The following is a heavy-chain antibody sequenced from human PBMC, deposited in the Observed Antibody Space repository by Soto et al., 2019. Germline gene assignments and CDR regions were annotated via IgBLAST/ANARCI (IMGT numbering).Heavy chain of an antibody. CDR1: GYTFTGNY. D-gene: IGHD2-21*02. CDR2: INPRSGGT. J-gene: IGHJ4*02. V-gene: IGHV1-2*02. Sequence: QVQLVQSGAEVKKPGASVKVSCRASGYTFTGNYIHWVRQAPGQGPEWMAWINPRSGGTDYAQKFQYRVTITRDTSITTAYLDLSRLTSDDTAMYYCVRGGGVDVVTPTRVVFDYWGQGTLLTVSS. CDR3: VRGGGVDVVTPTRVVFDY.